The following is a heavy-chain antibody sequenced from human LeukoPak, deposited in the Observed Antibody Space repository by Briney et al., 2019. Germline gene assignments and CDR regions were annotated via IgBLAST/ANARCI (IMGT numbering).Heavy chain of an antibody. D-gene: IGHD3-9*01. CDR3: ARGVIRYFDWLRSPYFDY. J-gene: IGHJ4*02. Sequence: SETLSLTCTVSGGSISSGGYYWSWIRQHPGKGLEWIGYIYYSGSTYYNPSLKSRVTISVDTSKNQFSLELSSVTAADTAVYYCARGVIRYFDWLRSPYFDYWGQGTLVTVSS. CDR2: IYYSGST. V-gene: IGHV4-31*03. CDR1: GGSISSGGYY.